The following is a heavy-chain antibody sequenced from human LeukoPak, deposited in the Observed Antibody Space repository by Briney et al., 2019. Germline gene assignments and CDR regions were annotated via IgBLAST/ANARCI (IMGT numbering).Heavy chain of an antibody. D-gene: IGHD5/OR15-5a*01. CDR1: GFTFSSYS. CDR3: ARDRALRGVDY. V-gene: IGHV3-48*03. CDR2: ISSSGTTT. J-gene: IGHJ4*02. Sequence: PGGSLRLSCAASGFTFSSYSMNWVRQAPGKGLEWVSYISSSGTTTYFPDSVKGRFTISRDNAKNTLYLQMHSLRAEDTAIYYCARDRALRGVDYWGQGTLVTVAS.